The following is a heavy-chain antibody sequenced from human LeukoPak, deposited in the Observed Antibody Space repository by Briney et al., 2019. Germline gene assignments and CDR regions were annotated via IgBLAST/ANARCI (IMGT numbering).Heavy chain of an antibody. J-gene: IGHJ4*02. Sequence: GGSLRLSCAASGFTFSSYSMHWVRQAPGKGLEWVAVISYDGSNKYYADSVKGRFTISRDNSKNTLYLQMNSLRAEDTAVYYCAKVGEGDSSSSTDYWGQGTRVTVSS. D-gene: IGHD6-6*01. CDR2: ISYDGSNK. V-gene: IGHV3-30*18. CDR3: AKVGEGDSSSSTDY. CDR1: GFTFSSYS.